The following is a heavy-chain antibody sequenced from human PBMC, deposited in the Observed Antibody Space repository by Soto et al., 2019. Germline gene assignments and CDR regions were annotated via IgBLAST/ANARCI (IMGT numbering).Heavy chain of an antibody. D-gene: IGHD7-27*01. CDR1: GGSFSGYY. Sequence: QVQLQQWGAGLLKPSETLSLTCAVYGGSFSGYYWSWIRQPPGKGLEWIGEINHSGSTNYNPSLKSRVTISVDTSKNQFSLKLSSVTAADTAVYYCARGLGRADYYYYYDIDVWGKGTTVTVSS. CDR2: INHSGST. J-gene: IGHJ6*03. CDR3: ARGLGRADYYYYYDIDV. V-gene: IGHV4-34*01.